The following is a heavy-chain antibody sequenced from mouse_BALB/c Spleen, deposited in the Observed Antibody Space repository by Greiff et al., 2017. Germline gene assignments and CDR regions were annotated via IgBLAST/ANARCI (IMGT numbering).Heavy chain of an antibody. D-gene: IGHD1-1*01. CDR3: TRDGSRRSPYAMDY. Sequence: DVKLQESGTVLARPGASVKMSCKASGYSFTSYWMHWVKQRPGQGLEWIGAIYPGNSDTSYNQKFKGKAKLTAVTSASTAYMELSSLTNEDSAVYYCTRDGSRRSPYAMDYWGQGTSVTVSS. CDR1: GYSFTSYW. V-gene: IGHV1-5*01. CDR2: IYPGNSDT. J-gene: IGHJ4*01.